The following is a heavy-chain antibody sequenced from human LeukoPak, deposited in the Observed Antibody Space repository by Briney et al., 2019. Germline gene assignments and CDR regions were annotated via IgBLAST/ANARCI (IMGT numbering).Heavy chain of an antibody. CDR2: IYYSGST. D-gene: IGHD3-9*01. CDR1: GGSISRYY. V-gene: IGHV4-59*01. CDR3: ARADQKYDILTGYYI. Sequence: PSETLSLTCTVSGGSISRYYWSWIRQPPGKGLEWIGYIYYSGSTNYNPSLKSRVTISVDTSKNQFSLKLSSVTAADTAVYYCARADQKYDILTGYYIWSQGTLVTVSS. J-gene: IGHJ4*02.